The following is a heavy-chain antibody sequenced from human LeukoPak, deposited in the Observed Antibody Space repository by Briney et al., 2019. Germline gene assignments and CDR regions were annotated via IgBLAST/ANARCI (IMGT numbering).Heavy chain of an antibody. CDR1: GYTFTTFG. D-gene: IGHD3-16*01. J-gene: IGHJ3*02. V-gene: IGHV1-18*01. CDR3: ARDPPWGTGFADAFDI. CDR2: ISAYNERR. Sequence: ASVKVSCKPSGYTFTTFGINWVRQAPAQGLEWMGWISAYNERRDYSEKFQGGIAFTTDTATTTVYMELTALTATDTAVYYCARDPPWGTGFADAFDIWGQGTVVVVSS.